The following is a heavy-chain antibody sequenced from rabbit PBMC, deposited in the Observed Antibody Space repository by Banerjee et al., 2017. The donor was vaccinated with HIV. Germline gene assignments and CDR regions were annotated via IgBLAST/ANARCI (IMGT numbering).Heavy chain of an antibody. V-gene: IGHV1S7*01. D-gene: IGHD7-1*01. CDR2: IYTGSGST. CDR3: VRETETYAGYAGYIYYFNL. Sequence: QLKETGGGLVTPGGTLTLSCTVSGFSLSTYYMCWVRQAPGKGLEWIGCIYTGSGSTYYASWVNGRFTISSHNAQNTLYLQLNSLTAADTATYFCVRETETYAGYAGYIYYFNLWGPGTLVTVS. CDR1: GFSLSTYY. J-gene: IGHJ4*01.